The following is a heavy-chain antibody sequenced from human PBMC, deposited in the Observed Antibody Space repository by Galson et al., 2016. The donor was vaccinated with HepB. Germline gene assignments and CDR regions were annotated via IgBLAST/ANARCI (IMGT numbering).Heavy chain of an antibody. CDR3: ARGVVGGGNSGVDY. CDR1: GFNFRGFA. D-gene: IGHD4-23*01. CDR2: IWYDGRNK. V-gene: IGHV3-33*01. J-gene: IGHJ4*02. Sequence: SLRLSCAASGFNFRGFAMHWVRQAPGKGLEWVAVIWYDGRNKYYVDSVKGRFTIFRDNSKNTVYLEMNSLRGEDTAVYYCARGVVGGGNSGVDYWGQGTRVTVSS.